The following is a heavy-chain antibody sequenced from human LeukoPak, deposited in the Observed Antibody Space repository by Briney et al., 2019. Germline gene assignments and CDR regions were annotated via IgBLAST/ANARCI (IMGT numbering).Heavy chain of an antibody. J-gene: IGHJ4*02. V-gene: IGHV3-23*01. CDR3: AKIGILMVYAEFDY. CDR1: GFTFSSYA. D-gene: IGHD2-8*01. Sequence: GGSLRLSCAASGFTFSSYAMSWVRQAPGKGLEWVSAISGSGGTTYYADSVKGRFTISRDNSKNTLYLQMNSLRAEDTAVYYCAKIGILMVYAEFDYWGQGTLVTVSS. CDR2: ISGSGGTT.